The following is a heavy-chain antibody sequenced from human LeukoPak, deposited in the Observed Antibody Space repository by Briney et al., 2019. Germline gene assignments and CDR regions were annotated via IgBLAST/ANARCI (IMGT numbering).Heavy chain of an antibody. CDR2: TFYRSKWYY. Sequence: SQTLSLTCAISGDSVSSNDAAWNWIRQSPSRGLEWLGRTFYRSKWYYDSAVSVKSRITINPDTSKNQFSLQLNSVTPEDTAVYYCAKDRGDYHDSGGFDYWGQGTLVTVSS. J-gene: IGHJ4*02. D-gene: IGHD3-22*01. CDR1: GDSVSSNDAA. CDR3: AKDRGDYHDSGGFDY. V-gene: IGHV6-1*01.